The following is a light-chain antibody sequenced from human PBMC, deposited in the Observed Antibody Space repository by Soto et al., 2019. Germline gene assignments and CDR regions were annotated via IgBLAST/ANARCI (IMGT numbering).Light chain of an antibody. Sequence: EIVLTQSPGTLSLSPGERATLSCRASQSVSSSYLAWYQQKPGQAPRLLIYGASSRATGIPDRFSGSGSGTDFTLTISRLEPEDLEVYYCQQYGSSPGCTFGPGTKVDIK. CDR1: QSVSSSY. J-gene: IGKJ3*01. V-gene: IGKV3-20*01. CDR2: GAS. CDR3: QQYGSSPGCT.